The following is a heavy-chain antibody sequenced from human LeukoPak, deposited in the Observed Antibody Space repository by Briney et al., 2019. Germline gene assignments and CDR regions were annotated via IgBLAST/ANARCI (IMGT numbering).Heavy chain of an antibody. CDR1: GFTFSSYW. Sequence: GGSLRLSCAASGFTFSSYWMSWVRQAPGKGLEWVANIKQDGSEKYYVDSVKGRFTISRDNAKNSLYLQMNSLRAEDTAVYYCAREVTYYDFWRGQTPLDAFDIWGQGTMVTVSS. J-gene: IGHJ3*02. D-gene: IGHD3-3*01. CDR3: AREVTYYDFWRGQTPLDAFDI. V-gene: IGHV3-7*01. CDR2: IKQDGSEK.